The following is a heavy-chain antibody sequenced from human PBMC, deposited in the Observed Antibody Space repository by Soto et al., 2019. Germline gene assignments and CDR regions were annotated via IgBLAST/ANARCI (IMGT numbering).Heavy chain of an antibody. CDR2: IIPILGIA. Sequence: ASVKVSCKASGGTFSSYTISWVRQAPGQGLEWMGRIIPILGIANYAQKFQGRVTITADKSTSTAYLELSSLRSEDTAVYYCEFLGVPAAGGPLVAAAGTHFGYWGQGTLVTVSS. V-gene: IGHV1-69*02. CDR3: EFLGVPAAGGPLVAAAGTHFGY. J-gene: IGHJ4*02. D-gene: IGHD6-13*01. CDR1: GGTFSSYT.